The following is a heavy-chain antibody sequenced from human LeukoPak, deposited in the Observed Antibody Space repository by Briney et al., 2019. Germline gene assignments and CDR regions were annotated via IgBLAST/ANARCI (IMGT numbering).Heavy chain of an antibody. Sequence: GGSLRLSCAASGFIFSSYAMSWVRQAPGQGLEWVSAISGSGGSTYYADSVKGRFTISRDNSKNTLYLQMNSLRAEDTAVYYYAKDRRGYSYGSATSNDYWGQGTLVTVSS. J-gene: IGHJ4*02. D-gene: IGHD5-18*01. CDR3: AKDRRGYSYGSATSNDY. CDR2: ISGSGGST. CDR1: GFIFSSYA. V-gene: IGHV3-23*01.